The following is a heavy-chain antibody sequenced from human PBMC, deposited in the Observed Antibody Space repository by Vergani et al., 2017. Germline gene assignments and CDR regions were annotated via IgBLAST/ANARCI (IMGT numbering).Heavy chain of an antibody. CDR1: GYTFTSYG. CDR3: AGVPVGRYCSSGSCYNWFDP. CDR2: ISAYNGNT. J-gene: IGHJ5*02. Sequence: QVQLVQSGAEVKKPGASVKVSCKASGYTFTSYGISWVRQAPGQGLEWMGWISAYNGNTNYAQKLQGRVTMTTDTSTSTAYMELRSLRSDDTAVSYCAGVPVGRYCSSGSCYNWFDPWGQGTLVTVSS. D-gene: IGHD2-15*01. V-gene: IGHV1-18*01.